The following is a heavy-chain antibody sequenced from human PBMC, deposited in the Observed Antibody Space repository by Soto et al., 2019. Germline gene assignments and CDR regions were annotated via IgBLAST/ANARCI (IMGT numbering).Heavy chain of an antibody. CDR1: GYSFTHYW. D-gene: IGHD3-10*02. Sequence: PGESRKISCKASGYSFTHYWIGWVRQLPGKGLEWMGVIYPGDSDTRYSPSFQGQVTISVDTSMNIAYLQWSSLKASDTAVYYCARYVRDFSSGMDVWGQGTTVTVSS. CDR3: ARYVRDFSSGMDV. CDR2: IYPGDSDT. J-gene: IGHJ6*02. V-gene: IGHV5-51*01.